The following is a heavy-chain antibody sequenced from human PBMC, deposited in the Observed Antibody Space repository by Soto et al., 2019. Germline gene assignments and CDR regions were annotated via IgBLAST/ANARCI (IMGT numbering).Heavy chain of an antibody. J-gene: IGHJ4*02. CDR1: GDSISSNQ. D-gene: IGHD1-26*01. CDR2: VAHNGGT. V-gene: IGHV4-59*01. Sequence: ETLSLTCTVSGDSISSNQWGWIRQAPGKGLEWIGYVAHNGGTNYNPSLQSRLTVSKDMSRNQFSLKLSSVTAADTAVYYCARDRLGSLDYWGQGTLVTVSS. CDR3: ARDRLGSLDY.